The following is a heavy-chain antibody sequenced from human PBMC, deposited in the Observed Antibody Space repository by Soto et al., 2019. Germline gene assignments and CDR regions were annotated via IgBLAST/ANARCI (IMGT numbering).Heavy chain of an antibody. CDR1: DDSFRGADYY. Sequence: SETLCLTCTVSDDSFRGADYYWSWIRQPLGKGPEWIGYTYYNGDTKYNPALKSRVTMSVDTSKNQFSMRLSSVTPADTAVYFCARGRGYIDGWRTFDFWGRGIMVTVSS. D-gene: IGHD6-25*01. CDR3: ARGRGYIDGWRTFDF. CDR2: TYYNGDT. J-gene: IGHJ4*02. V-gene: IGHV4-61*08.